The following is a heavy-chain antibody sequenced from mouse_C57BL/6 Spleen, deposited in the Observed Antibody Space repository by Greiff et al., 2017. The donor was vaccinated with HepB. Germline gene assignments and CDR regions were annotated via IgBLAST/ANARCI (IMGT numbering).Heavy chain of an antibody. CDR1: GYSFTDYN. J-gene: IGHJ4*01. CDR2: INPNYGTT. Sequence: EVQLQQSGPELVKPGASVKISCKASGYSFTDYNMNWVKQSNGKSLEWIGVINPNYGTTSYNLKFKGKATLTVDQSSSTAYMQLNSLTSENSAVYYCARSYDYDGPHAMDYWGQGTSVTVSS. CDR3: ARSYDYDGPHAMDY. V-gene: IGHV1-39*01. D-gene: IGHD2-4*01.